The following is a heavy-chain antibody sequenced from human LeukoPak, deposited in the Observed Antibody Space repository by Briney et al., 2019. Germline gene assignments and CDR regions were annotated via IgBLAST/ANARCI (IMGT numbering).Heavy chain of an antibody. D-gene: IGHD6-13*01. CDR3: AREDTSSRFDP. J-gene: IGHJ5*02. CDR1: GFTLSSYG. V-gene: IGHV3-30-3*01. Sequence: PGGSLRLSCAASGFTLSSYGMHWVRQAPGKGLEWVAVTSYDGSNKYYADSVKGRFTISRDNSKNTLYLQMNSLRAEDTAVYYCAREDTSSRFDPWGQGTLVTVSS. CDR2: TSYDGSNK.